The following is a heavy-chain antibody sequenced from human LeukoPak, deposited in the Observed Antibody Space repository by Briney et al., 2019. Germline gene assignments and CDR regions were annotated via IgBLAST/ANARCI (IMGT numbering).Heavy chain of an antibody. V-gene: IGHV3-23*01. CDR3: AKSNYDILTGYYRAYFDY. CDR2: ISGSGGST. D-gene: IGHD3-9*01. Sequence: PGGTLRLSCAASGFTFSSYGMSWVRQAPGKGLEWVSAISGSGGSTYYADSVKGRFTISRDNSKNTLYLQMNSLRAEDMALYYCAKSNYDILTGYYRAYFDYWGQGTLVTVSS. CDR1: GFTFSSYG. J-gene: IGHJ4*02.